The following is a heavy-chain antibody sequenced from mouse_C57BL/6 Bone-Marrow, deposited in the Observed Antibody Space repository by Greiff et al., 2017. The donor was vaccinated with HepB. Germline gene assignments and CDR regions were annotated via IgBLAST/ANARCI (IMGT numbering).Heavy chain of an antibody. CDR1: GFTFSDYY. J-gene: IGHJ1*03. Sequence: DVMLVESGGGLVQPGGSLKLSCAASGFTFSDYYMYWVRQTPEKGLEWVAYISNGGGSTYYPDTVKGRFTINRDNAKNTLYLQVSRLRSEDTAMYYCARPGGYWFWGTGTTVTVSS. CDR3: ARPGGYWF. D-gene: IGHD2-3*01. CDR2: ISNGGGST. V-gene: IGHV5-12*01.